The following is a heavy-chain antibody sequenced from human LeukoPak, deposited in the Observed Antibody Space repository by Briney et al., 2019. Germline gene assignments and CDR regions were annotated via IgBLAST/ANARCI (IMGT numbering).Heavy chain of an antibody. CDR3: ARDTLTGWGSYRYSPGQNYYGMDV. CDR2: IYYSGST. CDR1: GGSISSDGYY. Sequence: SQTLYLTCTVSGGSISSDGYYGSWIRQHPVKGLEWIGYIYYSGSTYYNPSLKSRVTISVDTSKNQFSLKLSSVTAADTAVYYCARDTLTGWGSYRYSPGQNYYGMDVWGQGTTATVSS. D-gene: IGHD3-16*02. J-gene: IGHJ6*02. V-gene: IGHV4-31*03.